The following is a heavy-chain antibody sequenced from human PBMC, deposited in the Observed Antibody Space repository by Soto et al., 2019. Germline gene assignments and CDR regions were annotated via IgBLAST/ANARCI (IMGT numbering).Heavy chain of an antibody. Sequence: EVQLVESGGGLVQSGGSLRLSCAASGFTFSAYSMNWVRQAPGKGLEWISYISTSSSSIYYADSVEGRFTVSRDNGKNSLFLQMNSLRHEDTAVYFCAKDRGSYGSGKASDYWGQGTLVTVSS. CDR1: GFTFSAYS. V-gene: IGHV3-48*02. CDR3: AKDRGSYGSGKASDY. D-gene: IGHD3-10*01. J-gene: IGHJ4*02. CDR2: ISTSSSSI.